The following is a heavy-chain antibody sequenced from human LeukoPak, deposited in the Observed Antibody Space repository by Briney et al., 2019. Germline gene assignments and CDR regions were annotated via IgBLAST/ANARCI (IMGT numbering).Heavy chain of an antibody. J-gene: IGHJ4*02. CDR2: ISGSGGKT. CDR3: AKWTDGADY. CDR1: GFTFSSYA. Sequence: PGGSLRLSCASSGFTFSSYAMSWVRQTPGKGLEWVSAISGSGGKTYYGDSVKGRLTISRDNSKNTLYLQMNSLRAEDTAVYYCAKWTDGADYWGQGTLVTVSS. D-gene: IGHD3-10*01. V-gene: IGHV3-23*01.